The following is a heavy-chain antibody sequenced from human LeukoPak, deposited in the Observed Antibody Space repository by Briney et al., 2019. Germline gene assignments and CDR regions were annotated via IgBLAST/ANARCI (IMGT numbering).Heavy chain of an antibody. CDR3: AREVMDNLRFDY. J-gene: IGHJ4*02. D-gene: IGHD1-14*01. V-gene: IGHV1-46*01. CDR2: INPSGGDT. CDR1: GYTFTSYF. Sequence: ASVKASCKASGYTFTSYFMHWVRQAPGQGLEWMGIINPSGGDTSYAQKFQGRLTMTTDTSTNTVHMELTSLRSEDTAVYYCAREVMDNLRFDYWGQGTLVTVSS.